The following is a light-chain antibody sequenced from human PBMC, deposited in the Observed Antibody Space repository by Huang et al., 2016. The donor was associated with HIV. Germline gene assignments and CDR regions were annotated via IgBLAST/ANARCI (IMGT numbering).Light chain of an antibody. Sequence: DIQMTQSPSSLSASVGASVTITCRASHDISNYLAWYQQKPGKIPQLLIYSAYILQSGVASRFSGSGSGTHFTLTISGLQPEDVGTYYCQKYNSAPPTFGQGTKVEVK. V-gene: IGKV1-27*01. CDR2: SAY. CDR1: HDISNY. J-gene: IGKJ1*01. CDR3: QKYNSAPPT.